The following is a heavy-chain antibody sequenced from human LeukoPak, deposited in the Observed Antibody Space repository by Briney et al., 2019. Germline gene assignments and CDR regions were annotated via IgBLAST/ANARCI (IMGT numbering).Heavy chain of an antibody. D-gene: IGHD3-16*02. V-gene: IGHV1-18*01. Sequence: GASVKVSCKASGYTFTSYGISWVRQAAGQGLEWMGWISAYNGNTNYAQKLQGRVTMTTDTSTSTAYMELRSLRSDDTAVYYCARVTFGGVIVIYFDYWGQGTLVTVSS. CDR3: ARVTFGGVIVIYFDY. CDR2: ISAYNGNT. J-gene: IGHJ4*02. CDR1: GYTFTSYG.